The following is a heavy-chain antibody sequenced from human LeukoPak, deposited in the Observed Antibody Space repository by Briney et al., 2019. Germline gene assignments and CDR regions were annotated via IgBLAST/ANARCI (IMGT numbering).Heavy chain of an antibody. V-gene: IGHV3-23*01. J-gene: IGHJ4*02. CDR2: ISDSGVST. CDR3: AKRGVVIRVILVGFHKEAYYFDS. D-gene: IGHD3-10*01. Sequence: GGSLRLSCVVSGITLSNYGMSWVRRAPGKGLEWVAGISDSGVSTNYADSVKGRFTISRDNPKNTLYLQMNSLRAEDTAVYFCAKRGVVIRVILVGFHKEAYYFDSWGQGALVTVSS. CDR1: GITLSNYG.